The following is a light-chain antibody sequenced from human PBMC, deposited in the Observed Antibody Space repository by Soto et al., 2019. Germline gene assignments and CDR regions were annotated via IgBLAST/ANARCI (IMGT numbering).Light chain of an antibody. CDR3: SSYTSSSTQV. Sequence: QSALTQPASVSGSPGQSITISCTGTSSDVGAYNYVSWYQQQPGKAPKLIISDVTDRPSGDSIRFSGSKSGNTASLTISGVQNEDEADDYCSSYTSSSTQVFGGGTKVTVL. CDR2: DVT. CDR1: SSDVGAYNY. V-gene: IGLV2-14*03. J-gene: IGLJ2*01.